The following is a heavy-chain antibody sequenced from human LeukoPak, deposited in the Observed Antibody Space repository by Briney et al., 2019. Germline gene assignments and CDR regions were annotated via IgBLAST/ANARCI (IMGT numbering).Heavy chain of an antibody. Sequence: GSLRLSCAASGFSLSSYAMSWVRQSPGKGLEWVSSFSGSGGSTYYADSVKGRFTISRDNSKNTLYLQMISLRAEDTAVYYCANSGYNRFDYWGQGTLVTVSS. J-gene: IGHJ4*02. CDR2: FSGSGGST. V-gene: IGHV3-23*01. CDR1: GFSLSSYA. CDR3: ANSGYNRFDY. D-gene: IGHD5-24*01.